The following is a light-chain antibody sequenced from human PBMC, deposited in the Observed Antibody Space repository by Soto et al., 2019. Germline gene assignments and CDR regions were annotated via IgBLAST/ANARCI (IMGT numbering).Light chain of an antibody. CDR2: GNS. CDR1: SSNIGAGYD. CDR3: KYYASSLSRV. Sequence: QSVLTQPPSVSGAPGQRVTISCTGSSSNIGAGYDVHWYQQLPGTAPKLLIYGNSNRPSGVPDRFSGSKSGTSASLAITGLQAEDEADYDCKYYASSLSRVFGVGTKLTVL. J-gene: IGLJ2*01. V-gene: IGLV1-40*01.